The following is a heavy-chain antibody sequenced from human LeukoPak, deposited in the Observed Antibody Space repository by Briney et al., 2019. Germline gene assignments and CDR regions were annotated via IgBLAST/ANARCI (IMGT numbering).Heavy chain of an antibody. Sequence: GGSLRLSCAASGFTFSGSAMHWVRQASAKGLEWVGRIRSKANSYATAYAASVKGRFTISRDDSKNTAYLQMNSLKTEDTAVYYCTSREIRPDYYYVDVWGKGTTVTVSS. CDR1: GFTFSGSA. CDR3: TSREIRPDYYYVDV. CDR2: IRSKANSYAT. V-gene: IGHV3-73*01. J-gene: IGHJ6*03. D-gene: IGHD5-24*01.